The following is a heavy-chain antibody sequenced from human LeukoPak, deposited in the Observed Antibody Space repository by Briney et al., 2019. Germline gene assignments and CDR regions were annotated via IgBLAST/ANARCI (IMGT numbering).Heavy chain of an antibody. Sequence: GGSLRLSCAASGFTFSSYAMSWVRQAPGKGLEWVSAISGSGGSTYYADSVKGRFTISRDNSKSTLYLQMNSLRAEDTAVYYCAKDEGRYCSSTSCLNWFDPWGQGTLVTVSS. D-gene: IGHD2-2*01. J-gene: IGHJ5*02. CDR1: GFTFSSYA. V-gene: IGHV3-23*01. CDR3: AKDEGRYCSSTSCLNWFDP. CDR2: ISGSGGST.